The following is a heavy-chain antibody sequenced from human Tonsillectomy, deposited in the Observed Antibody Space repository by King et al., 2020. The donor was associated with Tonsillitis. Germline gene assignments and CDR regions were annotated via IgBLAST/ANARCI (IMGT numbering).Heavy chain of an antibody. CDR1: GYTFTRHY. D-gene: IGHD1-1*01. J-gene: IGHJ5*02. CDR3: AREAARNDHNGRWLDP. CDR2: INSSVGST. V-gene: IGHV1-46*01. Sequence: QLVQSGAEVKKPGASVKVSCKASGYTFTRHYTHWVRQAPGQGFEWVGIINSSVGSTTYAQRFQGRVTMTTDTSTSTVYMELSSLRLEDTAVYYCAREAARNDHNGRWLDPWGQGTLVTVSS.